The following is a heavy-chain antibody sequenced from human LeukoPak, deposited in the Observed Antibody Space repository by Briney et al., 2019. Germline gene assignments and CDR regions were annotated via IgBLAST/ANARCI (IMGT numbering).Heavy chain of an antibody. Sequence: GGSLRLSCAASGFAFNRYIVQWVRQAPGKGLEWVAVISYDGSNKYYADSVKGRFTISRDNSKNTLYLQMNSLRAEDTAVYYCAKDQLGGSFDYWGQGTLVTVSP. D-gene: IGHD7-27*01. V-gene: IGHV3-30-3*01. J-gene: IGHJ4*02. CDR3: AKDQLGGSFDY. CDR1: GFAFNRYI. CDR2: ISYDGSNK.